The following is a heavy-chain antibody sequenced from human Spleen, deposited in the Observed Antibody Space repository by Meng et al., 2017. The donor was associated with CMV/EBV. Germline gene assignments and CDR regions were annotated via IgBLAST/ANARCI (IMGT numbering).Heavy chain of an antibody. CDR3: ARESSGGMDV. D-gene: IGHD2-15*01. CDR1: GFSVSDYT. V-gene: IGHV3-21*01. Sequence: GGSLRLSCAASGFSVSDYTMNWVRQAPGKGLEWVSSISSGGSYIFYADSVKGRFTISRDNAKNSVHLQMNSLRAGDTAVYYCARESSGGMDVWGQGTTVTVSS. CDR2: ISSGGSYI. J-gene: IGHJ6*01.